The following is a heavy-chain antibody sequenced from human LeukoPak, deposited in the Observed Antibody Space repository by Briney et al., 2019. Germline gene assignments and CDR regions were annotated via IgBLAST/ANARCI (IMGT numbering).Heavy chain of an antibody. Sequence: PSETLSLTCAVYGASFSGYYWSWIRQPPGKGLEWLGEINRSGSTNYNPSLKSRVTLSVDTSKNQLSLKLNSVTAADTAVYYCARVTYGSGSFKDYDYGMDVWGQGTTVTVSS. CDR1: GASFSGYY. V-gene: IGHV4-34*01. CDR2: INRSGST. D-gene: IGHD3-10*01. CDR3: ARVTYGSGSFKDYDYGMDV. J-gene: IGHJ6*02.